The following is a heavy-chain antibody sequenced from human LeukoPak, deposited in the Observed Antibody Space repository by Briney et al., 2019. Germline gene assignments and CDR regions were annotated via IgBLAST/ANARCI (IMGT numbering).Heavy chain of an antibody. D-gene: IGHD1-14*01. CDR2: IIPILGIA. Sequence: SVKVSCKASGGTFSSYAISWVRQAPGQGLEWMGRIIPILGIANYAQKFQGRVTITADKSTSTAYMELSSLRSEDTAVYYCARALDHEGYYYYGMDVWGQGTTVTVSS. CDR3: ARALDHEGYYYYGMDV. V-gene: IGHV1-69*04. J-gene: IGHJ6*02. CDR1: GGTFSSYA.